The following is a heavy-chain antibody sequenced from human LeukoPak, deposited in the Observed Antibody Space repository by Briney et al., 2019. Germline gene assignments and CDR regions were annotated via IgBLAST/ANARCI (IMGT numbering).Heavy chain of an antibody. CDR1: GGSFSGYY. D-gene: IGHD6-13*01. CDR2: INHSGST. Sequence: SETLSLTCDVYGGSFSGYYWSWIRQPPGKGLEWIGEINHSGSTNYNPSLKSRVTISVDTSKNQFSLKLSSVTAADTAVYYCARGRSSSWYGDLDPWGQGTLVTVSS. J-gene: IGHJ5*02. CDR3: ARGRSSSWYGDLDP. V-gene: IGHV4-34*01.